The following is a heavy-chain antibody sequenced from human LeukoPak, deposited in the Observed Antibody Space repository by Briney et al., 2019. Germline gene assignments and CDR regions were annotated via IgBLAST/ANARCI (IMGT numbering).Heavy chain of an antibody. J-gene: IGHJ4*02. V-gene: IGHV4-59*11. D-gene: IGHD3-10*01. Sequence: ETLSLTCTVSGGSFTGPYWSWIRQTPGKGLEWIGYIYHNGDTRYNPSLKSRVTMSVDTSKNQFSLKLNSVTPADTAVYYCARDGYGPTDYWGKGSLVTVSS. CDR3: ARDGYGPTDY. CDR2: IYHNGDT. CDR1: GGSFTGPY.